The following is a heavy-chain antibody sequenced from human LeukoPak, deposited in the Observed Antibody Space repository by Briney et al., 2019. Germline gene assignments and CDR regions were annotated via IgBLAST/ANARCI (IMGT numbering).Heavy chain of an antibody. CDR2: INHSGST. CDR3: ARAPDYDYVWGSYRSVYFDY. Sequence: PSETLSLTCAVYGGSFSGYYWSWIRQPPGKGLEWIGEINHSGSTNYNPSLKSRVTISVDTSKNQFSLKLSSVTAADTAVYYCARAPDYDYVWGSYRSVYFDYWGQGTLVTVSS. J-gene: IGHJ4*02. V-gene: IGHV4-34*01. CDR1: GGSFSGYY. D-gene: IGHD3-16*02.